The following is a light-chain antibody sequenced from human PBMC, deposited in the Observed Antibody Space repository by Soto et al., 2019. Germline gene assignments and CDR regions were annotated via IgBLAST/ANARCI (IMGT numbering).Light chain of an antibody. CDR3: SSYTSSSTLVV. CDR2: DVS. J-gene: IGLJ2*01. Sequence: QCALTQPASVSGSPGQSITISCTGTSSDVGGYNYVSWYQQHPGKAPKLMIYDVSNRPSGVSNRFSGSKSGNTASLTISGLQAEGEADYYCSSYTSSSTLVVFGGGTKLTVL. CDR1: SSDVGGYNY. V-gene: IGLV2-14*01.